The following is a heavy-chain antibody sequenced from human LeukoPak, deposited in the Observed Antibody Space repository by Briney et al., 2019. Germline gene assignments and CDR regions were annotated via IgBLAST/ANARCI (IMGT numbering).Heavy chain of an antibody. V-gene: IGHV4-4*08. CDR1: GASITTYF. CDR3: ARLFDPPFYDTSRHHFHS. J-gene: IGHJ4*02. D-gene: IGHD3-22*01. CDR2: VYSSRTT. Sequence: PSETLSLTCSVSGASITTYFWGWIRQPPGKGLEWVGYVYSSRTTPYYPSHNRRVTISLHTPNNRLSLKLSSVTAADTAVYYCARLFDPPFYDTSRHHFHSGGQGTLVPVSS.